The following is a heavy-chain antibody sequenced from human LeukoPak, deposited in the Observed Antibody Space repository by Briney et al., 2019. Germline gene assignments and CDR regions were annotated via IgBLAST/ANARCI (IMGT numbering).Heavy chain of an antibody. V-gene: IGHV1-3*01. CDR2: INAGNGNT. J-gene: IGHJ5*02. D-gene: IGHD6-13*01. CDR1: GYTFTSYA. CDR3: ARGNTLAAAGTVLPNWFDP. Sequence: ASVKVSCKASGYTFTSYAMHWVRQAPGQRLEWMGWINAGNGNTIYSQKFQGRVTITRDTSASTAYMELSSLRSEDTAVYYCARGNTLAAAGTVLPNWFDPWGQGTLVTVSS.